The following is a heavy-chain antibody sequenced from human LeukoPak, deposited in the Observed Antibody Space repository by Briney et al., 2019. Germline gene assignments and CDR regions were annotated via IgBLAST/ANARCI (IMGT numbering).Heavy chain of an antibody. D-gene: IGHD3-3*01. CDR2: ISGSGGST. CDR3: ARTTYYDFWSGYYFPYMDV. V-gene: IGHV3-23*01. J-gene: IGHJ6*03. Sequence: GGSLRLSCAASGFTFSSYAMSWVRQAPGKGLEWVSAISGSGGSTYYADSEKGRVTISRDNSKNTLYLQMNSLRAEDTAVYYCARTTYYDFWSGYYFPYMDVWGKGTTVTVSS. CDR1: GFTFSSYA.